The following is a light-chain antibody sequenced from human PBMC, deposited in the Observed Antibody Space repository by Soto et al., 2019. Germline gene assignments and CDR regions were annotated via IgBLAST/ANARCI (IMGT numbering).Light chain of an antibody. CDR3: QQYFSYPLT. Sequence: AIRXTXSPXXXSXSTGDRVTITCRASQGISSHLAWYQVKPGKAPRLLIYTASYLESGVPSRFSGSGSGTDFTLTISSLQSEDFAVYYCQQYFSYPLTFGGGTKVEIK. J-gene: IGKJ4*01. CDR2: TAS. CDR1: QGISSH. V-gene: IGKV1-8*01.